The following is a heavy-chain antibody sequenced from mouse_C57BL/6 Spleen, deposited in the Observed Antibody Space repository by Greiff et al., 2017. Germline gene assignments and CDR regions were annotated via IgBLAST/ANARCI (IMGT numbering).Heavy chain of an antibody. CDR2: IDPETVGT. D-gene: IGHD1-1*01. CDR1: GYTFTDYE. V-gene: IGHV1-15*01. CDR3: TKNYGRSSWFAY. J-gene: IGHJ3*01. Sequence: VQLVASGAELVRPGASVTLSCKASGYTFTDYEMHWVKQPPVHGLEWIGAIDPETVGTAYNQKFKGKAILTADKSSSTAYMELRSLTAEDSDVYYCTKNYGRSSWFAYWGQGTLVTVSA.